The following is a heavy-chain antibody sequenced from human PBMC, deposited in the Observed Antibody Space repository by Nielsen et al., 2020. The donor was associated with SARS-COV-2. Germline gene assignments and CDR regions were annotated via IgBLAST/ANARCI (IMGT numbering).Heavy chain of an antibody. CDR1: GFIFSDYA. CDR3: AKERSRGWYGIDV. CDR2: VRGLGENT. D-gene: IGHD6-19*01. Sequence: GESLKISCAASGFIFSDYAMAWVRQAPGKGLEWVSSVRGLGENTYYADSVRGRFTISRDNSKRTLNLQMDSLRAEDTALYFCAKERSRGWYGIDVWGPGTLVTV. J-gene: IGHJ4*02. V-gene: IGHV3-23*01.